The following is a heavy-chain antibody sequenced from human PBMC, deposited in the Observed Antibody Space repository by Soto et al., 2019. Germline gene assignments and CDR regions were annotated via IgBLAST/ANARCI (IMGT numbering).Heavy chain of an antibody. Sequence: SETLSLTCTVSGGSISSSSYYWGWIRQPPGKGLEWIGSIYYSGSTYYNPSLKSRVTISVDTSKNQFSLKLSSVTAADTAVYYCARRNDYGDYYFDYWGQGTRVTVSS. D-gene: IGHD4-17*01. J-gene: IGHJ4*02. CDR1: GGSISSSSYY. CDR3: ARRNDYGDYYFDY. CDR2: IYYSGST. V-gene: IGHV4-39*01.